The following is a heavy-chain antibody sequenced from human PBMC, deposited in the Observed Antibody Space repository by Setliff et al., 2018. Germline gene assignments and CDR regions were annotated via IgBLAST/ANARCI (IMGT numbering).Heavy chain of an antibody. CDR2: IYTSGST. CDR1: GDSISSGNYY. CDR3: ARDLYSSSSGGFYYYYYYMDV. V-gene: IGHV4-61*02. J-gene: IGHJ6*03. Sequence: SETLSLTCTVSGDSISSGNYYWNWIRQPAGKGLEWIGRIYTSGSTTYNPSLKSRVTISIDMSKNQLSLKLTSVTAADTAVYYCARDLYSSSSGGFYYYYYYMDVWGKGTTVTVSS. D-gene: IGHD6-6*01.